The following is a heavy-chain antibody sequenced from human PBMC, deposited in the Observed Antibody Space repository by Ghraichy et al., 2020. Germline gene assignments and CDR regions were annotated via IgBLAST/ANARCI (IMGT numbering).Heavy chain of an antibody. V-gene: IGHV3-30*02. D-gene: IGHD4-23*01. CDR1: GFTFSSYG. J-gene: IGHJ4*02. CDR2: IRYDGSNK. Sequence: GGSLRLSCAASGFTFSSYGMHWVRQAPGKGLEWVAFIRYDGSNKYYADSVKGRFTISRDNSKNTLYLQMNSLRAEDTAVYYCAKAGTVVTRPYYFDYWGQGTLVTVSS. CDR3: AKAGTVVTRPYYFDY.